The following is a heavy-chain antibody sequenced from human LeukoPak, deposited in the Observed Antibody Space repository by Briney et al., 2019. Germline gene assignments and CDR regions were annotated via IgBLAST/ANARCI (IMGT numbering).Heavy chain of an antibody. CDR3: AKDLYYYDSSGSPPDYYYYGMDV. D-gene: IGHD3-22*01. V-gene: IGHV3-30*18. Sequence: GGSLRLSCAASGFTFSSYGMHWVRQAPGKGLEWVAVISYDGSNKYYADSVKGRFTISRDNSKNTLYLQVNSLRAEDTAVYYCAKDLYYYDSSGSPPDYYYYGMDVWGQGTTVTVSS. J-gene: IGHJ6*02. CDR1: GFTFSSYG. CDR2: ISYDGSNK.